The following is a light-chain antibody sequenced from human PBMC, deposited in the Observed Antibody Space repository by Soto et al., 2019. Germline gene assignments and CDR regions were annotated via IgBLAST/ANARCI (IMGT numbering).Light chain of an antibody. CDR3: QQRSNWPPSIT. Sequence: EIGVTQSSSALSVSQGERITLSCRASQTILSNLAWYQQKPGQAPRLLIYDASDRATGIPARFSGSGSGTDFTLTISSLEPEDFAVNHCQQRSNWPPSITFGQGTRLEI. CDR1: QTILSN. V-gene: IGKV3-11*01. CDR2: DAS. J-gene: IGKJ5*01.